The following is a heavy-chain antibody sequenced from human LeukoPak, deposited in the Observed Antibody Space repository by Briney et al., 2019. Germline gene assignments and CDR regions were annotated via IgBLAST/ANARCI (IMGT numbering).Heavy chain of an antibody. CDR3: ARGHRRDRNSGYRQTIAVAGRMGYYFDY. J-gene: IGHJ4*02. CDR2: INHSGST. Sequence: PSETLSLTCAVYGGSFSGYYWSWIRQPPGKGLEWIGEINHSGSTNYNPSLKSRVTISVDTSKNQFSLKLSSVTAADTAVYYCARGHRRDRNSGYRQTIAVAGRMGYYFDYWGQGTLVTVSS. CDR1: GGSFSGYY. V-gene: IGHV4-34*01. D-gene: IGHD6-19*01.